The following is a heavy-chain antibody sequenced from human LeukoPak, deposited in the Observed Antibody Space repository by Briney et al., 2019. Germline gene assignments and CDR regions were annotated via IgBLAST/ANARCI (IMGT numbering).Heavy chain of an antibody. CDR1: GYTFTGYY. CDR3: ARAPLYSPLGMDV. J-gene: IGHJ6*02. D-gene: IGHD5-12*01. Sequence: ASVKVSCKASGYTFTGYYMHWVRQAPGQGLEWMGWINPNSGGTNYAQKFQGRVTMTRDTSISTAYMELSRLRSDDTAVYYCARAPLYSPLGMDVWGQGTTVTVSS. CDR2: INPNSGGT. V-gene: IGHV1-2*02.